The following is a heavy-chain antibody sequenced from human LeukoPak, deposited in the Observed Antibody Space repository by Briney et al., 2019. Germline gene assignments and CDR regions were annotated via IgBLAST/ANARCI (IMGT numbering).Heavy chain of an antibody. V-gene: IGHV3-23*01. J-gene: IGHJ4*02. CDR2: ISGSGGST. CDR3: AKDGEYYYDSSGYMD. CDR1: GFTFSSYA. D-gene: IGHD3-22*01. Sequence: GGSLRLSCAASGFTFSSYAMSWVRQAPGKGPEWVSAISGSGGSTYYADSVKGRFTISRDNSKNTLYLQMNSLRAEDTAVYYCAKDGEYYYDSSGYMDWGQGTLVTVSS.